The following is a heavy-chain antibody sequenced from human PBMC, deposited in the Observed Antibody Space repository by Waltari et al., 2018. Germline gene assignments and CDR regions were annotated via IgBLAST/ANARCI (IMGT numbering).Heavy chain of an antibody. CDR3: VRSLYINYGREGFEE. D-gene: IGHD3-16*01. Sequence: EDVGGYLVPPGGSLRLSCGGPGSAFGGPNTNWVGQTPGKGLEWISHISPAGYDKLYAASVKGRFTISRDSAKSVFLEMSRLRAEDTGVYYCVRSLYINYGREGFEEWGPGTMVTVSS. CDR1: GSAFGGPN. J-gene: IGHJ3*01. CDR2: ISPAGYDK. V-gene: IGHV3-48*03.